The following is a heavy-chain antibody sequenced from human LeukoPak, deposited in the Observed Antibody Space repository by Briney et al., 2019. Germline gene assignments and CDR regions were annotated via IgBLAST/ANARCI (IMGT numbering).Heavy chain of an antibody. J-gene: IGHJ6*04. CDR1: GYTFTSYA. Sequence: ASVKVSCKASGYTFTSYAMHWVRQAPGQRLEWMGWINAGNGNTKYLQKFQGRVTITRDTSASTAYMELSSLRSEDTAVYYCARDGSGSYYNTSYYYYGMDVWGKGTTVTVSS. CDR3: ARDGSGSYYNTSYYYYGMDV. CDR2: INAGNGNT. V-gene: IGHV1-3*01. D-gene: IGHD3-10*01.